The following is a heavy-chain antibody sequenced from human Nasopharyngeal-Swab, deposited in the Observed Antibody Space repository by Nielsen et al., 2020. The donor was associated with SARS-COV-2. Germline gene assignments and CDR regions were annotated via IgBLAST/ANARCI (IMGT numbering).Heavy chain of an antibody. Sequence: VRQAPGKGLEWEAVIWYDGTNRYYADSVKDRFTISRDNSKNTLDLQMNSLKAVGTAIYYCVRALGEEGDYWGQGTPVTVSS. CDR3: VRALGEEGDY. D-gene: IGHD3-10*01. CDR2: IWYDGTNR. V-gene: IGHV3-33*01. J-gene: IGHJ4*02.